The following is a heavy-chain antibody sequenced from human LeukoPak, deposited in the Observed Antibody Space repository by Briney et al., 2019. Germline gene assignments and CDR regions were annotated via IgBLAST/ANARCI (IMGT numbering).Heavy chain of an antibody. CDR1: GFTFSRNS. V-gene: IGHV3-7*05. J-gene: IGHJ4*02. Sequence: GGSLRLSCAVSGFTASGFTFSRNSMSWVRQAPGKGLDWVASIREDGSEKYYVDSVKGRFTISRDNAKNSLYLQMNSLRAEDTAVYYCARDNWPFDYWRQGTLITVSS. CDR3: ARDNWPFDY. CDR2: IREDGSEK.